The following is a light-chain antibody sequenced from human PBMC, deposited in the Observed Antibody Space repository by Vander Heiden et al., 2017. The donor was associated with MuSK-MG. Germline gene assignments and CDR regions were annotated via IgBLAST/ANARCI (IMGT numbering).Light chain of an antibody. CDR1: SSNIGAGYD. J-gene: IGLJ2*01. CDR3: QSYDSRLSGVV. Sequence: HSLLTQPPSVSGAPGQRVTISCTGSSSNIGAGYDVHWYQQLPGTAPKLLIYGNSNRPSGVPDRFSGSKSGTSASLAITGLQAEDEADYYCQSYDSRLSGVVFGGGTKLTVL. V-gene: IGLV1-40*01. CDR2: GNS.